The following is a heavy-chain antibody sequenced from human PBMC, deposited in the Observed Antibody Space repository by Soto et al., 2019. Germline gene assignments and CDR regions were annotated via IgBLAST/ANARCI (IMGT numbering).Heavy chain of an antibody. J-gene: IGHJ3*02. D-gene: IGHD4-17*01. Sequence: AASVKVSCKVSGYTLTELSMHWVRQAPGKGLEWMGGFDPEDGETIYAQKFQGRVTMTEDTSTDTAYMELSSLRSEDTAVYYCVRATVVTPAFDIWGQGTMVTVS. CDR3: VRATVVTPAFDI. CDR2: FDPEDGET. CDR1: GYTLTELS. V-gene: IGHV1-24*01.